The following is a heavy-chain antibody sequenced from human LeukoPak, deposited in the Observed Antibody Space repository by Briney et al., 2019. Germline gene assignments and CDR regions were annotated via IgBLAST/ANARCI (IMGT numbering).Heavy chain of an antibody. Sequence: SETLSLTCNVSGGSISSTSYYWGWIRQPPGKGLEWLGNIYYTGTTYYNPSLKSRVTISVDTSNNQFSLRLSSVTAADTAVYYCAAFRTSSFYWFFDLWGRGTLVTVSS. CDR3: AAFRTSSFYWFFDL. V-gene: IGHV4-39*07. CDR2: IYYTGTT. CDR1: GGSISSTSYY. J-gene: IGHJ2*01. D-gene: IGHD2-2*01.